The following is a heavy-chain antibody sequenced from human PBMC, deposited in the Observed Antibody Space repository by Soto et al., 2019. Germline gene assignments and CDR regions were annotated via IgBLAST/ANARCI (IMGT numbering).Heavy chain of an antibody. V-gene: IGHV3-30-3*01. J-gene: IGHJ6*02. Sequence: PGGSLRLSCAASGFTFSSYAMHWVRQAPGKGLEWVAVISYDGSNKYYADSVKGRFTISRDNSKNTLYLQMNSLRAEDTAVYYCARYDSSGYHSYYYGMDVWGQGTTVTVSS. D-gene: IGHD3-22*01. CDR2: ISYDGSNK. CDR1: GFTFSSYA. CDR3: ARYDSSGYHSYYYGMDV.